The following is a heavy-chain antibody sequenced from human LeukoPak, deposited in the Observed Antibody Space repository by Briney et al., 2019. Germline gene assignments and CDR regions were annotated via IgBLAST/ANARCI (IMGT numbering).Heavy chain of an antibody. Sequence: GGSLRLSCAASGFTFSDYYMSWIRQAPGKGLEWVSYIRSSGSTSYYADSVKGRFTIARDNAKNSLYLQMNSLRAEDTAVYYCARSGNSGYCSSTSCYTWWFDPWGQGTLVTVSS. V-gene: IGHV3-11*04. CDR2: IRSSGSTS. J-gene: IGHJ5*02. CDR1: GFTFSDYY. CDR3: ARSGNSGYCSSTSCYTWWFDP. D-gene: IGHD2-2*02.